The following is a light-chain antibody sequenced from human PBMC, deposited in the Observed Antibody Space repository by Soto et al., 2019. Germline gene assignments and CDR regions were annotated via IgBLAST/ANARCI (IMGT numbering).Light chain of an antibody. V-gene: IGKV3-20*01. Sequence: EIVLTQSPGTLSLSPGERATLSCRASQSVSSSYLAWYQQTPGQAPRLLIYGSSSRATGIPDRFSSSGSRTDFTLTISRLEPEDFAVYYYQQYDSSPLTFGGGTKVEIK. CDR3: QQYDSSPLT. CDR2: GSS. CDR1: QSVSSSY. J-gene: IGKJ4*01.